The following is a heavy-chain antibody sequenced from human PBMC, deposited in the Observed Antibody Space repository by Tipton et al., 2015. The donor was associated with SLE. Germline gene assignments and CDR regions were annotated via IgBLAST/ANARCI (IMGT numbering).Heavy chain of an antibody. V-gene: IGHV3-9*01. J-gene: IGHJ3*02. CDR2: ATWNSGSI. CDR3: AKGKASSWGSFDI. CDR1: GFTLDDYT. D-gene: IGHD3-16*01. Sequence: SLRLSCAVSGFTLDDYTMHWVRQAPGKGLEWVSGATWNSGSIGYADSVKGRFTISRDNAKNSLFLQMNSLRTEDTALYYCAKGKASSWGSFDIWGQGTMVTVSS.